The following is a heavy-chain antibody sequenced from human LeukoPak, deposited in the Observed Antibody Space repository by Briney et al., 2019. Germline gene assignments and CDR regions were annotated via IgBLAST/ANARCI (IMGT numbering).Heavy chain of an antibody. CDR1: GFSIAIYG. CDR2: ISENPERR. D-gene: IGHD2/OR15-2a*01. V-gene: IGHV3-23*01. J-gene: IGHJ4*02. CDR3: AREENTLLLSLDY. Sequence: SGGSLRLSCAVSGFSIAIYGITWVRQTPEKGLEWVSAISENPERRHYSNSVTGRFIISRDRSKNTVFLQMTSLRAEDTGVYYCAREENTLLLSLDYWGLGTLVTVSS.